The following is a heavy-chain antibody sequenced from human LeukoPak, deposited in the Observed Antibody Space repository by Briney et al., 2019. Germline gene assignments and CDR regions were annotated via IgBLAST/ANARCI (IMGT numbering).Heavy chain of an antibody. V-gene: IGHV4-4*07. CDR2: IYTSGST. CDR1: GGSISNYY. CDR3: ARIGGSYYEYYFDY. Sequence: SETLSLTCTVSGGSISNYYWSWIRQPAGKGLEWIGRIYTSGSTNYNPSLKSRVTMSVDTSKNQFSLKLSSVTAADTAVYYCARIGGSYYEYYFDYRGQGTLVTVSS. J-gene: IGHJ4*02. D-gene: IGHD1-26*01.